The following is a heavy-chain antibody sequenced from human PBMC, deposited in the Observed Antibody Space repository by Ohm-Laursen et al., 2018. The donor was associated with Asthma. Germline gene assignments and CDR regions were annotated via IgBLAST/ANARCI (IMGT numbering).Heavy chain of an antibody. CDR3: ARASYSSGWVYYYYYGMDV. V-gene: IGHV3-11*01. D-gene: IGHD6-19*01. CDR2: ISSSGSTI. J-gene: IGHJ6*02. CDR1: GFTFSDYY. Sequence: SLRLSCAASGFTFSDYYMSWIRQAPGKGLEWVSYISSSGSTIYYADSVKGRFTISRDNAKNSLYLQMNSLRAEDTAVYYCARASYSSGWVYYYYYGMDVWGQGTTVTVSS.